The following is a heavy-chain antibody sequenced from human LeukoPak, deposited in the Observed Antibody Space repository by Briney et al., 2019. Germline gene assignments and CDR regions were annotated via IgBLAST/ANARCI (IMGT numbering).Heavy chain of an antibody. CDR1: GGSISSGSYY. J-gene: IGHJ5*02. CDR2: IYTSGST. D-gene: IGHD2-21*02. Sequence: PSETLSLTCTVSGGSISSGSYYWSWIRQPAGKGLEWIGRIYTSGSTNYNPSLKSRVTISVDTSKNQFSLKLSSVTAADTAVYYCARQYIVVVTAQINWFDPWGQGTLVTVSS. V-gene: IGHV4-61*02. CDR3: ARQYIVVVTAQINWFDP.